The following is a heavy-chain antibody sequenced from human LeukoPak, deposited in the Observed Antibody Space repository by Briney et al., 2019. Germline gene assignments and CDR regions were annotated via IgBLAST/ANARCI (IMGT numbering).Heavy chain of an antibody. CDR3: ARRPYYYDSLDYWGLDY. CDR1: GLIFSSYE. J-gene: IGHJ4*02. CDR2: ISSSGSTI. Sequence: PGGSLRLSCAASGLIFSSYEMNWVRQAPGEGLGWVSYISSSGSTIYYADSVKGRFTISRDNAKNSLYLQMNSLRAEDTAVYYCARRPYYYDSLDYWGLDYWGQGTLVTVSS. D-gene: IGHD3-22*01. V-gene: IGHV3-48*03.